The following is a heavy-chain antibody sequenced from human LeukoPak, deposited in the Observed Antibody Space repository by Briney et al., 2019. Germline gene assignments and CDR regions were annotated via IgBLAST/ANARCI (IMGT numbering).Heavy chain of an antibody. D-gene: IGHD5-12*01. Sequence: SETLSLTCTVSGGSISSYYWSWIRQPPGKGLEWIGCIYYSGYTNYKSSLKSRVTISVDTSKNQFSLKLSSVTAEDTAVYYCARGGHHKGWLRLQRYYYYYMDVWGKGTTVTISS. CDR3: ARGGHHKGWLRLQRYYYYYMDV. J-gene: IGHJ6*03. CDR1: GGSISSYY. V-gene: IGHV4-59*01. CDR2: IYYSGYT.